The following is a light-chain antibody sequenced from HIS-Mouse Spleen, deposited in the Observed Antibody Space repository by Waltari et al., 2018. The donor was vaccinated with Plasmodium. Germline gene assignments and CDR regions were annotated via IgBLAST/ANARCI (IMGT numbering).Light chain of an antibody. J-gene: IGLJ3*02. Sequence: SYELTQPPSVSVSPGQTARIPCSGDALPTKSAYWYQEKSGPAPVLVIYEDSKRPSGIPERFSGSSSGTMATLTISGAQVEDEADYYCYSTDSSGNHRVFGGGTKLTVL. CDR1: ALPTKS. CDR3: YSTDSSGNHRV. CDR2: EDS. V-gene: IGLV3-10*01.